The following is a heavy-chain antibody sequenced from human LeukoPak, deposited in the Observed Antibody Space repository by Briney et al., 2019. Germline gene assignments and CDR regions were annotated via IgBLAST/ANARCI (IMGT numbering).Heavy chain of an antibody. D-gene: IGHD5-18*01. CDR1: GGTISSGDYY. CDR3: ARVYTYGHHMDH. Sequence: PSETLSLTCTVSGGTISSGDYYWSWIRQPTGKGLEWIGYIYYGGSTYYNPSLKSRVSISVDTSKNQFSLKLSSVTAADTAVYYCARVYTYGHHMDHWGQGTLVTVSS. J-gene: IGHJ4*02. V-gene: IGHV4-30-4*01. CDR2: IYYGGST.